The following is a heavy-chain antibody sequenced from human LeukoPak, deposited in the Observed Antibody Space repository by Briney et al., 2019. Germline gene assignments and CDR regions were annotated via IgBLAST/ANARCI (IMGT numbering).Heavy chain of an antibody. J-gene: IGHJ5*02. CDR3: AREATVTTRGWFDP. Sequence: GGSLRLSCAASGFTFSIYWMSWVRQAPGKGLEWVANIKQDGSEKYYVDSVKGRFTISRDNAKNSPYLQMNSLRAEDTAVYYCAREATVTTRGWFDPWGQGTLVTVSS. D-gene: IGHD4-17*01. CDR1: GFTFSIYW. CDR2: IKQDGSEK. V-gene: IGHV3-7*01.